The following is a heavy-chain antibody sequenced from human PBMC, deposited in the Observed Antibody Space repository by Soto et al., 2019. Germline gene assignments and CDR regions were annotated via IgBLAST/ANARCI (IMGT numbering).Heavy chain of an antibody. Sequence: TLSLTCTVSGGSLSSGDYYWSWIRQPPGKGLEWIGYIYYSGSTSYNASLKSRTSISADPSNNQFSLKLHSLTAADTAVYFCGTMPIVVEPAPMDVWGPGTSVTVSS. CDR3: GTMPIVVEPAPMDV. CDR1: GGSLSSGDYY. CDR2: IYYSGST. J-gene: IGHJ6*02. V-gene: IGHV4-30-4*01. D-gene: IGHD2-2*01.